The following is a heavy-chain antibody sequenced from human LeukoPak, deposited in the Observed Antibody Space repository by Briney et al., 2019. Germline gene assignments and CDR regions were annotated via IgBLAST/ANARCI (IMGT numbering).Heavy chain of an antibody. J-gene: IGHJ3*02. V-gene: IGHV3-7*01. CDR2: IKQDGSEK. CDR1: GFTFSSYW. Sequence: GGSLRLSCAASGFTFSSYWTSWVRQAPGKGLEWVANIKQDGSEKYYVDSVKGRFTISRDNAKNSLYLQMNSLRAEDTAVYYCARDFSYRYSFDIWGQGTMVTVSS. D-gene: IGHD3-16*02. CDR3: ARDFSYRYSFDI.